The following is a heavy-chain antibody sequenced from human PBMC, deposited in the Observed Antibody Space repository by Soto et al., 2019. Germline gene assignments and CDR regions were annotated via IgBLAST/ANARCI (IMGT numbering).Heavy chain of an antibody. J-gene: IGHJ6*02. D-gene: IGHD3-16*01. CDR3: ARVIPGGDNGMDV. V-gene: IGHV1-2*04. Sequence: QVHLLQSGAEVKKPGASVKVSCKTSGYTFTDYHIHWVRQAPGQGLEWMGWVNPNSGSTNYAQKFHGWVTMTSDTSTRTAYMELRRLKSVDTAMYYCARVIPGGDNGMDVWGQGTTVTVSS. CDR2: VNPNSGST. CDR1: GYTFTDYH.